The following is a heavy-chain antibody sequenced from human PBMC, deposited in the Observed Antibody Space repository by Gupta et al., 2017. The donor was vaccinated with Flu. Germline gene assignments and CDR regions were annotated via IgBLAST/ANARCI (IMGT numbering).Heavy chain of an antibody. V-gene: IGHV3-66*02. CDR2: SYVGGAT. CDR1: GLTVHSTY. D-gene: IGHD3-16*01. J-gene: IGHJ4*02. Sequence: EVQLVESGGGSVQPGGSLRLSCAASGLTVHSTYMTWVRQAPGMGLEWVSVSYVGGATYYADSVKGGVTISRDNSKNTLYLKVNSLRVEDTAKDDCARGSAYRGGVDYWGLGTRGTVSS. CDR3: ARGSAYRGGVDY.